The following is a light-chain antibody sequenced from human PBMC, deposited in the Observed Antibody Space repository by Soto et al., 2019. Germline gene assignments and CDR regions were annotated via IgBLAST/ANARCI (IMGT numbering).Light chain of an antibody. CDR3: QQYNSYSET. J-gene: IGKJ1*01. V-gene: IGKV1-5*01. CDR1: QSISSW. Sequence: STLSASVGDRVTITCRASQSISSWLAWYQQKPGKAPKLLIYDASSLESGVPSRFSGSGSGTEFTLTISSLQPDDFATYYCQQYNSYSETFCQGTKVDI. CDR2: DAS.